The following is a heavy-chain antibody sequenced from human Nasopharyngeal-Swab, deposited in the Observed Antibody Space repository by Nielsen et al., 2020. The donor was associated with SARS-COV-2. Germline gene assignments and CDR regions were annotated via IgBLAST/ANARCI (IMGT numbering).Heavy chain of an antibody. CDR2: ISTYNGNT. D-gene: IGHD3-22*01. Sequence: ASVKVSCKASGYTFTSYGISWVRQATRQGLEWMGWISTYNGNTNYAQKLQGRVTMTTDTSTSTAYMELRSLRSDDTAVYYCARRSSRDYYDSSGYEDYWGQGTLVTVSS. CDR3: ARRSSRDYYDSSGYEDY. J-gene: IGHJ4*02. V-gene: IGHV1-18*01. CDR1: GYTFTSYG.